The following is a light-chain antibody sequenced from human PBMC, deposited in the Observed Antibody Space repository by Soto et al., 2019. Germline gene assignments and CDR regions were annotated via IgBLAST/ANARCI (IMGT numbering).Light chain of an antibody. CDR3: QQRHMWPIT. CDR1: QSVSSY. CDR2: DAS. J-gene: IGKJ5*01. V-gene: IGKV3-11*01. Sequence: EIVFTQSPATLSFSPGERATLSCRASQSVSSYLAWYQQKPGQAPRLLIYDASNRATGIPARFSGSGSGTDFTLTISSLEPEDFAVYYCQQRHMWPITFGQGTRLEIK.